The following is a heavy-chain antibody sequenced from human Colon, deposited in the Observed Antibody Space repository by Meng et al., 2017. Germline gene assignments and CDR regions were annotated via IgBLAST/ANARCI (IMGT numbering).Heavy chain of an antibody. CDR1: GGSFNTYG. J-gene: IGHJ4*02. V-gene: IGHV1-69*01. Sequence: HVQLVQSGADVKNPGSSVKVSCKTSGGSFNTYGINWVRQAPKQGLEWMGGIIPMFPKTNYAQKFEGRLTITADESTSTAYMELSSLRSEDTAVYYCTRGLATIPYFDYWGQGTLVTVSS. CDR3: TRGLATIPYFDY. CDR2: IIPMFPKT. D-gene: IGHD5-24*01.